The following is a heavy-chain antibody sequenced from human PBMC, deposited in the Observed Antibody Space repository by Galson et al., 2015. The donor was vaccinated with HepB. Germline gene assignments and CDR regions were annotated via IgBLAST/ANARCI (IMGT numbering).Heavy chain of an antibody. CDR2: IRYDRSNK. Sequence: SLRLSCAASGFTFSSYGMHWVRQAPGKGLEWVAFIRYDRSNKYYADSVKGRFTISRDNSKNTLYLQMNSLRAEDTAVYYCAKDFRDLGLWFGVGYCDYVGQGTLVSVSS. V-gene: IGHV3-30*02. J-gene: IGHJ4*03. CDR1: GFTFSSYG. CDR3: AKDFRDLGLWFGVGYCDY. D-gene: IGHD3-10*01.